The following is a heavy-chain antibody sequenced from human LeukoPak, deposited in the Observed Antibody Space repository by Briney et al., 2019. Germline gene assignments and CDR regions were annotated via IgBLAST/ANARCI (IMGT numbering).Heavy chain of an antibody. CDR3: ARGLKGYDFWSGYYHNWFDP. CDR2: INHSGST. CDR1: GGSFSGYY. V-gene: IGHV4-34*01. J-gene: IGHJ5*02. D-gene: IGHD3-3*01. Sequence: PSETLSLTCAVYGGSFSGYYWSWIRQPPGKGLEWIGEINHSGSTNYNPSLKNRVTISVDTSKNQFSLKLSSVTAADTAVYYCARGLKGYDFWSGYYHNWFDPWGQGTVVTVSS.